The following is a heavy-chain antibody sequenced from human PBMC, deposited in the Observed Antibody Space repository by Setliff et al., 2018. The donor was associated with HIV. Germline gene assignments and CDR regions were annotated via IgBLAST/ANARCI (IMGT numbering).Heavy chain of an antibody. V-gene: IGHV3-7*01. Sequence: GGSLRLSCRASAFTFSDYWMTWVRQAPGRGLEWVANIKDDGSEKNYLDSIKGRFTIFRDNARNSLYPQMTSLRAEDSGVYYCARSPQVTIFGIKIKPPGGPDLWGQGTTVTVSS. J-gene: IGHJ6*02. CDR3: ARSPQVTIFGIKIKPPGGPDL. D-gene: IGHD3-3*01. CDR2: IKDDGSEK. CDR1: AFTFSDYW.